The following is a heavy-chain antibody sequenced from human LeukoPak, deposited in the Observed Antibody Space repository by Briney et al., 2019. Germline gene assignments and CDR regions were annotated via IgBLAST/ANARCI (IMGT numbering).Heavy chain of an antibody. CDR2: INHSGST. CDR3: ARGTPHSSGYYYRSWAFDY. Sequence: PSETLSLTCAVYDGPLSGYYWSWIRQPPGKGLEWIGVINHSGSTNYNPSLKSRVTISVDTSKNQFSLKLSSVTAADTAVYYCARGTPHSSGYYYRSWAFDYWGQGTLVTVSS. CDR1: DGPLSGYY. V-gene: IGHV4-34*01. D-gene: IGHD3-22*01. J-gene: IGHJ4*02.